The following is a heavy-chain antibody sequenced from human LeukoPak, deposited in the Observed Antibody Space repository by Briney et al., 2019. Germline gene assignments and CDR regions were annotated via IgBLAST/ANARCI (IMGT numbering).Heavy chain of an antibody. CDR3: TREGYDSSGSAGHDAFDI. CDR2: IRSKAYGGTT. J-gene: IGHJ3*02. CDR1: GFTFSSYW. V-gene: IGHV3-49*03. D-gene: IGHD3-22*01. Sequence: PGGSLRLSCAAFGFTFSSYWMSWFRQAPGKGLEWVGFIRSKAYGGTTEYAASVKGRFTISRDDSKSIAYLRMNSLKTEDTAVYYCTREGYDSSGSAGHDAFDIWGQGTMVTVSS.